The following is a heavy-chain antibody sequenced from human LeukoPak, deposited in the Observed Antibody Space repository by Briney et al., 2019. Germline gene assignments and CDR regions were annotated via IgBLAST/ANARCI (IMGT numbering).Heavy chain of an antibody. CDR2: IKQDGSEK. CDR1: GFTFSSYW. CDR3: ARGLNWFDT. V-gene: IGHV3-7*01. Sequence: PGGSLRLSCAASGFTFSSYWMSWVRQSPGKGLEWVANIKQDGSEKNYVDSEKGRFTISRDNAKNSLYLQMNSLRDEDTAVYYCARGLNWFDTWGQGILVIVSS. J-gene: IGHJ5*02.